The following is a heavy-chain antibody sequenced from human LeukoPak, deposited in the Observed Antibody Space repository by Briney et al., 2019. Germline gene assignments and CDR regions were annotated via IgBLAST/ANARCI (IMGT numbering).Heavy chain of an antibody. D-gene: IGHD6-19*01. Sequence: SETLSLTCTVSGGSISSGSYYWGWIRQPPGKGLEWIGSIYYSGSTYYNPSLKSRVTISVDTSKNQFSLKLSSVTAADTAVYYCARQEAGTKRGFDYWGQGTLVTVSS. CDR2: IYYSGST. V-gene: IGHV4-39*01. J-gene: IGHJ4*02. CDR3: ARQEAGTKRGFDY. CDR1: GGSISSGSYY.